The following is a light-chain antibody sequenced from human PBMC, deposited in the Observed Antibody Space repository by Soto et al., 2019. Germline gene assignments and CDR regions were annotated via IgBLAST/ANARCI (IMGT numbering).Light chain of an antibody. V-gene: IGKV3-15*01. CDR2: GAS. CDR1: KSVSSN. CDR3: QQYNNWPPIT. J-gene: IGKJ4*01. Sequence: ELVLKQSPATLAVSPGERATLSCRASKSVSSNLAWYQQKPGQAPRLLIYGASTRATGIPARFSGSGSWTEFTLTISSLQSEEFAAYDCQQYNNWPPITFGGGSKVEIK.